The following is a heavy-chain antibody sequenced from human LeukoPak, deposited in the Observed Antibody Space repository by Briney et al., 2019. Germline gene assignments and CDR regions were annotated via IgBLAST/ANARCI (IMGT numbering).Heavy chain of an antibody. CDR3: ARDLDY. CDR2: INPDGSDQ. V-gene: IGHV3-7*04. J-gene: IGHJ4*02. Sequence: GGSLRLSCAASGFNFSNYWMTWVRQTPGKGLEWVATINPDGSDQDYVDFVKGRFTISRDNAKNSLYLQMNSLRAEDTAVYYCARDLDYWGQGTLVTVSS. CDR1: GFNFSNYW.